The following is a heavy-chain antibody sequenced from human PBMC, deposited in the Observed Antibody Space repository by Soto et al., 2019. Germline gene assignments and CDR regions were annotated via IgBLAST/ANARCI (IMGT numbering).Heavy chain of an antibody. D-gene: IGHD2-8*01. CDR3: AREIIPGYCTNGVCSPPIRHYYYYYGMDV. CDR2: INAGNGNT. Sequence: GASVKVSCKASGYTFTSYAMHWVRQAPGQRREWMGWINAGNGNTKYSQKFQGRVTITRDTSASTAYVELSSLRSEDTAVYYCAREIIPGYCTNGVCSPPIRHYYYYYGMDVWGQGTTVTV. J-gene: IGHJ6*02. V-gene: IGHV1-3*01. CDR1: GYTFTSYA.